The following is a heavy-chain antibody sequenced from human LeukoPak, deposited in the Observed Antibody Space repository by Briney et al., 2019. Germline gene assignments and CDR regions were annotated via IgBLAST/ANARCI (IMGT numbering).Heavy chain of an antibody. V-gene: IGHV4-4*02. Sequence: SETLSLTCAVSGGSISSNNWWSWVRQPPGKGLEWIGEIHHSGSTNYNPSLKSRVTISVDKSKNQFSLELTSVTAADTAVYYCARYGSGSYIDYWGQGTLVTVSS. CDR2: IHHSGST. D-gene: IGHD3-10*01. CDR1: GGSISSNNW. J-gene: IGHJ4*02. CDR3: ARYGSGSYIDY.